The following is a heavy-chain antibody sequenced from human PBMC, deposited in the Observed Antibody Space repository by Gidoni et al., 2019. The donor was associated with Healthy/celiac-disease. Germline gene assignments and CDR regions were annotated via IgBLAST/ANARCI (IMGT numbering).Heavy chain of an antibody. V-gene: IGHV1-46*03. J-gene: IGHJ4*02. CDR2: INPSGGST. Sequence: GLEWMGIINPSGGSTSYAQKFQGRVTMTRDTSPSTVYMELSSLRSEDTAVYYCARDRIIAAAGPLYYWGQGTLVTVSS. CDR3: ARDRIIAAAGPLYY. D-gene: IGHD6-13*01.